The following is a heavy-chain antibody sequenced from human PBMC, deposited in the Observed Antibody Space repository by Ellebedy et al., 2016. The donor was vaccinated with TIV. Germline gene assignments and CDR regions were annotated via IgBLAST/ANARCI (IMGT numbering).Heavy chain of an antibody. V-gene: IGHV3-23*01. CDR3: ARGAAAGIIGNDY. J-gene: IGHJ4*02. Sequence: GGSLRLSXAVSGFTFSSYAMSWVRQAPGKGLEWVSTISDSGGSTYYADSVKGRFTISRDNSKNTLYLQMNSLRAEDTAVYYCARGAAAGIIGNDYWGQGTLVTVSS. D-gene: IGHD6-13*01. CDR2: ISDSGGST. CDR1: GFTFSSYA.